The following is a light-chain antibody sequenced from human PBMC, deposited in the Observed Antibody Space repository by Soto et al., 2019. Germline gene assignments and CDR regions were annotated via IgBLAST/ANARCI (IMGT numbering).Light chain of an antibody. CDR2: DAY. V-gene: IGKV3-11*01. J-gene: IGKJ4*01. CDR1: QSVSSS. CDR3: QQRGSWPPT. Sequence: EIVLTQSPATLSLSPGERATLSCRASQSVSSSLAWYQQKLGQPPRLLIYDAYNRATGIPARFSGSGSGTDFTLTISSLEPADSAVYYCQQRGSWPPTFGGGTKVEIK.